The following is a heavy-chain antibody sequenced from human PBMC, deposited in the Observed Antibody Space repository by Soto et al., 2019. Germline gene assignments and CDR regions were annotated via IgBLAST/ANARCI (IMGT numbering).Heavy chain of an antibody. Sequence: EVQLVESGGGLGKPGGSLRLSCAASGFTFSSYSMNWVRQAPGKGLEWVSSISSSSSYIYYADSVKGRFTISRDNAKNSLYLKMNSLRAEDTAVYYCARDVYTGNDDVDIWGQGTMVTVSS. D-gene: IGHD1-1*01. CDR1: GFTFSSYS. CDR3: ARDVYTGNDDVDI. V-gene: IGHV3-21*01. J-gene: IGHJ3*02. CDR2: ISSSSSYI.